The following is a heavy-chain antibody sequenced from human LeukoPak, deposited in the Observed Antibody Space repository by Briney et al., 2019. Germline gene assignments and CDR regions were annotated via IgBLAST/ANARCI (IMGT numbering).Heavy chain of an antibody. J-gene: IGHJ5*02. D-gene: IGHD2-15*01. CDR1: GGTFSSYA. V-gene: IGHV1-69*13. Sequence: SVKVSCKASGGTFSSYAISWVRQAPGQGLEWMGGIIPIFGTANYAQKFQGRVTITADESTSTAYMELSSLRSEDTAVYYCARAGGYCSAGSCYGWFDPWGQGTLVTVSS. CDR3: ARAGGYCSAGSCYGWFDP. CDR2: IIPIFGTA.